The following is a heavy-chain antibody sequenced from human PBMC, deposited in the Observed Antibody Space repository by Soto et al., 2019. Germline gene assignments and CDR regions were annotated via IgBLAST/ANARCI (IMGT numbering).Heavy chain of an antibody. CDR3: ARQWGDSSSQANWFDP. V-gene: IGHV2-5*01. D-gene: IGHD6-6*01. J-gene: IGHJ5*02. CDR1: GFSLSTSGVG. CDR2: IYWNDDK. Sequence: QITLKESGPTLVKPTQTLTLTCTFSGFSLSTSGVGVGWIRQPPGKALEWLALIYWNDDKRYSPSLKSRLTITKDTSKNQVVLTMTNMDPVDTATYYCARQWGDSSSQANWFDPWGQGTLVTVSS.